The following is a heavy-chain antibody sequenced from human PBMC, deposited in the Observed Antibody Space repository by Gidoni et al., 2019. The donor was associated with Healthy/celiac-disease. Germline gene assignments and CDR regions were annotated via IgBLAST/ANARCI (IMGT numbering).Heavy chain of an antibody. V-gene: IGHV3-15*01. D-gene: IGHD5-18*01. CDR1: GFTFSNAW. CDR3: SGGGYSYGDFFDY. Sequence: EVQLVESGGGLLKPGGSLRLSCAASGFTFSNAWMSWVRQAPGKGLEWVGRIKSKTDGGTTDYAAPVKGRFTISRDDSKNTLYLQMNSLKTEDTAVYYCSGGGYSYGDFFDYWGQGTLVTVSS. CDR2: IKSKTDGGTT. J-gene: IGHJ4*02.